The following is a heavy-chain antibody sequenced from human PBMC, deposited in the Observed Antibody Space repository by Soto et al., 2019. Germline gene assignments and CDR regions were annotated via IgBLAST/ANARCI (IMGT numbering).Heavy chain of an antibody. CDR1: GFTFSSYA. Sequence: EVQLLESGGGLVQPGGSLRLSCAASGFTFSSYAMSWVRQAPGKGLEWVSAISGSGGSTYYADSVKGRFTISRDNSKNTLYLQMNSLRAEDTAVYYCAKDRYDFWSGYPYYYYYGMDVWGQGTTVTVSS. CDR2: ISGSGGST. V-gene: IGHV3-23*01. J-gene: IGHJ6*02. CDR3: AKDRYDFWSGYPYYYYYGMDV. D-gene: IGHD3-3*01.